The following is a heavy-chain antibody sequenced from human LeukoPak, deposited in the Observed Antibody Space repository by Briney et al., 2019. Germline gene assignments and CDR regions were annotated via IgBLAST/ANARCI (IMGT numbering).Heavy chain of an antibody. CDR1: GGSIISYY. J-gene: IGHJ4*02. CDR3: ARDDFWSGYYYFDY. V-gene: IGHV4-4*07. Sequence: GTLSLPFTVSGGSIISYYWSWIRQPAGKGLEWIGRIYTSGSTNYNPSLRSRVTMSVDTSKNQFSLKLSSVTAADTAVYYCARDDFWSGYYYFDYWGQGTLVTVSS. CDR2: IYTSGST. D-gene: IGHD3-3*01.